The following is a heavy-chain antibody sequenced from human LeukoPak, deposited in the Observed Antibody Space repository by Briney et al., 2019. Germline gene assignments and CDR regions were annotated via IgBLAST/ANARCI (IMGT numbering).Heavy chain of an antibody. D-gene: IGHD2-2*01. CDR2: INSDGSST. Sequence: GGSLRLSCSASGFTLSPYWMHWVRQAPGKWLVWVSRINSDGSSTTYADSVKGRFTISRDNTKNTLYLQMNILRAEDTAVYYCARARCSRTSCNTESDYWGQGTLVTVSS. CDR3: ARARCSRTSCNTESDY. V-gene: IGHV3-74*01. CDR1: GFTLSPYW. J-gene: IGHJ4*02.